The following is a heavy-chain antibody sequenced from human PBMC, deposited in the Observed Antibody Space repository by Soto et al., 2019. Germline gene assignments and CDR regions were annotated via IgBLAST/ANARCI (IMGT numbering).Heavy chain of an antibody. CDR3: ARTTAVPNTLRSRYYFDY. V-gene: IGHV4-61*01. CDR1: GGSVNNRTYY. J-gene: IGHJ4*02. D-gene: IGHD4-17*01. Sequence: SETLYLTCSFSGGSVNNRTYYWSWIRQPPGKRLEWIGYVYYSGTTNYNPSLKSRVSISVDTSKNQFSLSLSSVTAADTALYYCARTTAVPNTLRSRYYFDYWGQGTLVTVSS. CDR2: VYYSGTT.